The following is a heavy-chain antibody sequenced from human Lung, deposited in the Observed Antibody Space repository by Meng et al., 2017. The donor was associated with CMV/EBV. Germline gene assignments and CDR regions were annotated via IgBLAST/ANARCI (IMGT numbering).Heavy chain of an antibody. CDR3: ARDCATTSCYNPINTYYYFYGLDV. Sequence: GGSXRLXCAVSGFTFSDYYMAWIRQAPGKGLEWVSYISGSGTTTYYADSVQGRFTISRDSAKNSLYLEMNSLRAEDTAVYYCARDCATTSCYNPINTYYYFYGLDVWGQGXTVTVSS. J-gene: IGHJ6*02. D-gene: IGHD2-2*02. CDR2: ISGSGTTT. CDR1: GFTFSDYY. V-gene: IGHV3-11*01.